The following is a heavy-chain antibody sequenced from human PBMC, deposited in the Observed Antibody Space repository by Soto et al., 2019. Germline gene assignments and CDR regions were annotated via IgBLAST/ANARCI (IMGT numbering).Heavy chain of an antibody. J-gene: IGHJ4*02. V-gene: IGHV4-4*07. CDR1: GGSINTYY. CDR3: AREHKVLNDFEF. CDR2: IYSSGAT. Sequence: QVQLQESGPGLVKPSETLSLSCIVSGGSINTYYWNWVRQPAGKGLEWIGGIYSSGATNYHPSLKSRFAMAVDTSENHFSLGLSSVTPADTAVYYCAREHKVLNDFEFWGQGILVTVSS.